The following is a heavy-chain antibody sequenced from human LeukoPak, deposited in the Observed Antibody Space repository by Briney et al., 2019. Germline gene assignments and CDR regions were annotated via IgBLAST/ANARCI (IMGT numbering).Heavy chain of an antibody. CDR2: IYSGGST. CDR1: GFTVSSNY. D-gene: IGHD2-21*01. J-gene: IGHJ4*02. V-gene: IGHV3-53*01. CDR3: AKFLPTHIVVANYYFDY. Sequence: PGGSLRLSCAASGFTVSSNYVSWVRQAPGKGLEWVSVIYSGGSTYYADSVKGRFTISRDNSKNTLYLQMNSLRAEDTAVYYCAKFLPTHIVVANYYFDYWGQGTLVTVSS.